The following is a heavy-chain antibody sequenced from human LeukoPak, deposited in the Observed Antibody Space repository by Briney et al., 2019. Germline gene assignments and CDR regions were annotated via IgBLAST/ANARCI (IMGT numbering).Heavy chain of an antibody. D-gene: IGHD5-18*01. CDR2: ISDSGAAT. V-gene: IGHV3-23*01. Sequence: GGSLRLSCAASGFTFSSYAMSWVRQAPGKGLEWVSRISDSGAATYYADSVKGRFTISRDNSKNTLYLHMNSLRADDTAVYYCAKVDIPMGRLINSWGQGTLVSVSS. CDR1: GFTFSSYA. CDR3: AKVDIPMGRLINS. J-gene: IGHJ4*02.